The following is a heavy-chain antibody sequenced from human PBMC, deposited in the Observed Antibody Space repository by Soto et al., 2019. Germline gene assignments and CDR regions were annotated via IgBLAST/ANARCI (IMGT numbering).Heavy chain of an antibody. D-gene: IGHD4-17*01. CDR1: GFTFSSYA. J-gene: IGHJ4*02. CDR3: AKEKNAYGDLKSEYYFDY. CDR2: ISGSGGST. V-gene: IGHV3-23*01. Sequence: GGSLRLSCAASGFTFSSYAMSWVRQAPGKGLEWVSAISGSGGSTYYADSVKGRFTISRDNSKNTLYLQMNNLRAEDTAVYYCAKEKNAYGDLKSEYYFDYWGQGTLVTVSS.